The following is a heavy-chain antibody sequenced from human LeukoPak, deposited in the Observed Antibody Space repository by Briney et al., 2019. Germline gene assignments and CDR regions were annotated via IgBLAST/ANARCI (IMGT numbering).Heavy chain of an antibody. V-gene: IGHV3-23*01. CDR3: AKKTDFWSGYFAS. CDR1: GFTFSTYG. D-gene: IGHD3-3*01. J-gene: IGHJ5*02. Sequence: GGSLRLSCAASGFTFSTYGMSWVRQGPGKGLEWVSAISANGVSTYNSDSVKGRCTISRDNSKNTLYLQMNSLRAEDTAVYYCAKKTDFWSGYFASWGQGTLVTVSS. CDR2: ISANGVST.